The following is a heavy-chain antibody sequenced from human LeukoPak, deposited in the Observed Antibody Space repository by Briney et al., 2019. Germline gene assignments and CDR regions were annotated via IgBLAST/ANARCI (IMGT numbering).Heavy chain of an antibody. V-gene: IGHV3-7*01. J-gene: IGHJ4*02. CDR1: GFTFSTSW. Sequence: TGGSLRLSCAASGFTFSTSWMTWVRQAPGKGLEWVVNIKQDGSEKYYVDSVKGRFTVSRDNAKNSLYLHMNSLRAEVTAAYYCARAQSGFWSGYCFDYWGQGTLVTVSS. CDR3: ARAQSGFWSGYCFDY. CDR2: IKQDGSEK. D-gene: IGHD3-3*01.